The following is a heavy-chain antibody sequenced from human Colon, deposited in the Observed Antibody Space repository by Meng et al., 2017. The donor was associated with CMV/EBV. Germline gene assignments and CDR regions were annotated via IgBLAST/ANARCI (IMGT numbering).Heavy chain of an antibody. J-gene: IGHJ5*02. V-gene: IGHV3-23*01. D-gene: IGHD6-6*01. CDR1: GFDLNFYA. CDR3: AKTIAPGTLARPFDP. CDR2: ISGNGINT. Sequence: GESLKIPCVASGFDLNFYAMTWVRQAPGKGLEWVSLISGNGINTYYADSVKGRFTISRDNSKNTVYLQMNSLRAEDTAVYFCAKTIAPGTLARPFDPWGQGTLVTVSS.